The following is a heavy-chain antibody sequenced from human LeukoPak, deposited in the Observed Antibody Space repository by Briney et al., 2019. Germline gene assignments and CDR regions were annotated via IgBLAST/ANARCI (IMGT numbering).Heavy chain of an antibody. CDR3: ARGDYGDYLIYPQFDY. Sequence: GASVKVSCKASGYTFTSYGISWVRQAPGQGLEWMGGIIPIFGTANYAQKFQGRVTITADESTSTAYMELSSLRSEDTAVYYCARGDYGDYLIYPQFDYWGQGTLVTVSS. CDR2: IIPIFGTA. D-gene: IGHD4-17*01. V-gene: IGHV1-69*13. J-gene: IGHJ4*02. CDR1: GYTFTSYG.